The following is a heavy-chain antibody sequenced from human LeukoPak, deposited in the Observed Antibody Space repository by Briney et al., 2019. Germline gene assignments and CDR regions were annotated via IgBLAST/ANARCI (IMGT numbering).Heavy chain of an antibody. J-gene: IGHJ6*03. CDR2: IIPICGTA. D-gene: IGHD6-13*01. CDR3: ARGRLSSSWTGGTYYYYYYMDV. V-gene: IGHV1-69*05. CDR1: GGTFSSYA. Sequence: ASVKVSCKASGGTFSSYAISWVRQAPGQGLEWMGGIIPICGTANYAQKFQGRVTITTDESTSTAYMELSSLRSEDTAVYYCARGRLSSSWTGGTYYYYYYMDVWGKGTTVTVSS.